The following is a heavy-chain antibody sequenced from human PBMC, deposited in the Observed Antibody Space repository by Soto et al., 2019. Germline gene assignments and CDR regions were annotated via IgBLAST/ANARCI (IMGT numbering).Heavy chain of an antibody. J-gene: IGHJ3*02. Sequence: SETLSLTCTVSGGSIISGDYYWNWIRQHPERGLEWIGSIHYRGTAYYNPSLQSRLTISVDTSKSQFSLKLNSMTAADTAVYYCAREXGSYDTGGYLIRGAFDIWGQGTMVTVSS. V-gene: IGHV4-31*03. CDR1: GGSIISGDYY. D-gene: IGHD3-22*01. CDR3: AREXGSYDTGGYLIRGAFDI. CDR2: IHYRGTA.